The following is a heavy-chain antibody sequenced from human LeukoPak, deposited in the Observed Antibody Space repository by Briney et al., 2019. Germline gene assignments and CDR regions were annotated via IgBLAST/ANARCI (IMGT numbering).Heavy chain of an antibody. CDR1: GFTFSRYW. Sequence: GGSLRLSCAASGFTFSRYWMHWVRQAPGKGLVWVSRINSDGRSTNYADSVKGRFTISRDNAKNTLYLQMNSLGAEDTAVYYCARDYDFDDYWGQGTLVIVSS. D-gene: IGHD3-3*01. V-gene: IGHV3-74*01. CDR2: INSDGRST. CDR3: ARDYDFDDY. J-gene: IGHJ4*02.